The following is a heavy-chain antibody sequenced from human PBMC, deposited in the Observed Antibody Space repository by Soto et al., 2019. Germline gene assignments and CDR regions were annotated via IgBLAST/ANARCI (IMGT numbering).Heavy chain of an antibody. CDR1: GGSISSGGYY. CDR2: IYYSGST. J-gene: IGHJ5*02. V-gene: IGHV4-31*03. Sequence: QVQLQESGPGLVKPSQTLSLTCTVSGGSISSGGYYWSWIRQHPGKGLEWIGYIYYSGSTYYNPSLKSRVTISVDPSKNQFSLKLSSVTAADTAVYYCARESTVTRWWFDPWGQGTLVTVSS. CDR3: ARESTVTRWWFDP. D-gene: IGHD4-17*01.